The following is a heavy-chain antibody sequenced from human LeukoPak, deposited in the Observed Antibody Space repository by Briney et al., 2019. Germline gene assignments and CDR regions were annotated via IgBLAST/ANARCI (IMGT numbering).Heavy chain of an antibody. Sequence: GGSLRLSCAAFGFTFSGYALTWVRQAPGKGLEWVSTVTGSGDATYYADSVKGRFTISRDNSQNMLYLQMNSLRAEDTARYYCAKDLAIAARPVFDYWGRGTLVTVPS. CDR2: VTGSGDAT. CDR3: AKDLAIAARPVFDY. D-gene: IGHD6-6*01. J-gene: IGHJ4*02. CDR1: GFTFSGYA. V-gene: IGHV3-23*01.